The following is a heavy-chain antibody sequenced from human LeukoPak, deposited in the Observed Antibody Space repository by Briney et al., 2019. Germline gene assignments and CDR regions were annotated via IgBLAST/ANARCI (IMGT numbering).Heavy chain of an antibody. D-gene: IGHD3-22*01. CDR2: IIPIFGTA. Sequence: ASVKVSCKASGGTFSSYAISWVRQAPGQGLEWMGGIIPIFGTANYAQKFQGRVTITADESTSTAYMELSSLRSEDTAVYYCARDYYDSSGYSTRYFGYWGQGTLVTVSS. V-gene: IGHV1-69*01. CDR3: ARDYYDSSGYSTRYFGY. CDR1: GGTFSSYA. J-gene: IGHJ4*02.